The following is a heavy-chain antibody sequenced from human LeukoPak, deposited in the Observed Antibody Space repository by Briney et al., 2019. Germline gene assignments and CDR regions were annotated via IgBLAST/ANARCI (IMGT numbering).Heavy chain of an antibody. CDR3: AKTNPQGSSGWEYYFDY. J-gene: IGHJ4*02. CDR1: GFTFTSYA. CDR2: ISGSGHST. V-gene: IGHV3-23*01. D-gene: IGHD6-19*01. Sequence: GGSLRLSCAVSGFTFTSYAMTWVRQAPGKGLEWVSDISGSGHSTNYADSVKGRFTISRDNSKNTLYLQLNSLRAEDTAVYYCAKTNPQGSSGWEYYFDYWGQGTPGT.